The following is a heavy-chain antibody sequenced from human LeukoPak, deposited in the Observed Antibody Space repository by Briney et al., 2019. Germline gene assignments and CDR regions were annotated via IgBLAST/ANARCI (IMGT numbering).Heavy chain of an antibody. J-gene: IGHJ3*01. CDR1: GFTFSTYN. D-gene: IGHD3-10*01. CDR2: INQDGGEK. CDR3: ARDSAACRGCAFDL. Sequence: GGSLRLSCAASGFTFSTYNMNWVRQAPGKGLEWVANINQDGGEKNYVDSVKGRFTISRDNAKNSLFLQMNSLRAEDTAVYYCARDSAACRGCAFDLWGQGTVVTVSS. V-gene: IGHV3-7*01.